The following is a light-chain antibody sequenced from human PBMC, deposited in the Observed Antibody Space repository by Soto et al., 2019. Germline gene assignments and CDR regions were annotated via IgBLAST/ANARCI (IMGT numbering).Light chain of an antibody. Sequence: QSALTQPAYVSGSPGQSITISCTGTSSDVGGYNYVSWYQQHPGKAPKLMIYEVSNRPSGVSNRFSGSKSGNTASLTISGLQAEDEADYYCSSYTSSNTQVFGGGTKLTVL. J-gene: IGLJ3*02. CDR1: SSDVGGYNY. CDR3: SSYTSSNTQV. V-gene: IGLV2-14*01. CDR2: EVS.